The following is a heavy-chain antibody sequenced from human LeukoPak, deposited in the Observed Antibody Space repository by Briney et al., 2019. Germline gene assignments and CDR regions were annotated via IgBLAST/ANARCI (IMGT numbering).Heavy chain of an antibody. CDR1: GFTFSSYA. CDR3: AKGIVTYYYDSSGYYYGLDY. J-gene: IGHJ4*02. V-gene: IGHV3-30-3*01. D-gene: IGHD3-22*01. CDR2: ISYDGSNK. Sequence: GGSLRLSCAASGFTFSSYAMHWVRQAPGKGLEWVAVISYDGSNKYYADSVKGRFTISRDNSKNTLYLQMNSLRAEDTAVYYCAKGIVTYYYDSSGYYYGLDYWGQGTLVTVSS.